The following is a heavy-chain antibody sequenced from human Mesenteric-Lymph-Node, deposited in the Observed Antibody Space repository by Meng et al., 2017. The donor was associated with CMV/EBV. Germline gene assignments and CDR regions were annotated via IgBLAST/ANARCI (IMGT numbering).Heavy chain of an antibody. D-gene: IGHD3-10*01. J-gene: IGHJ4*02. CDR1: GFNVRDKY. V-gene: IGHV3-66*01. Sequence: EGHLVESGGGLVQPGGYLRLSCAASGFNVRDKYMSWVRQAPGKGLEWVCIIYRGDNTYYIDSVKDRFTVSRDNSKNTMYLQMNSLRVEDTAVYYCTGDSVSNPNLDYWGQGTLVTVSS. CDR3: TGDSVSNPNLDY. CDR2: IYRGDNT.